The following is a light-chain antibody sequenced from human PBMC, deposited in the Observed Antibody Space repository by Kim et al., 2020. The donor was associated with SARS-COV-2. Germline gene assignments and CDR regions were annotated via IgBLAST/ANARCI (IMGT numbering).Light chain of an antibody. CDR2: TNH. Sequence: QSVLTQSPPASGTPGQSVTISCSGSSSNIGGNIVHWFQQVPGTAPKLVIHTNHQRPSGVPDRFSGSKSGTSASLAINGLQSEDEADYYCVSWDDSLNGYVFGAGTQLTVL. CDR1: SSNIGGNI. V-gene: IGLV1-44*01. CDR3: VSWDDSLNGYV. J-gene: IGLJ1*01.